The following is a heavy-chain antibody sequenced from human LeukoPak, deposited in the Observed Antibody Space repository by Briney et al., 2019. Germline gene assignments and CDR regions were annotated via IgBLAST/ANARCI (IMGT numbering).Heavy chain of an antibody. D-gene: IGHD6-19*01. CDR1: GFTFSSYA. CDR2: ISGSGGST. J-gene: IGHJ4*02. CDR3: AKDSSDYTHLDY. V-gene: IGHV3-23*01. Sequence: GGSLRLSCAASGFTFSSYAMSWVRQAPGEGLEWVSAISGSGGSTYYADSVKGRFTISRDNSKNTLYLQMNSLRAEDTVVYYCAKDSSDYTHLDYWGQGTLVTVSS.